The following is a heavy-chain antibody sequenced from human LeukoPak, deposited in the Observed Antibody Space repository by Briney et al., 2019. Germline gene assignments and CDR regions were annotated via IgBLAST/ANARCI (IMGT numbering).Heavy chain of an antibody. CDR1: GGSFSGYY. Sequence: SETLSLTCAVYGGSFSGYYRSWIRQPPGKGLEWIGEINHSGSTNYNPSLKSRVTISVDTSKNQFSLKLSSVTAADTAVYYCARSYYYGSGFDYWGQGTLVTVSS. CDR2: INHSGST. J-gene: IGHJ4*02. CDR3: ARSYYYGSGFDY. V-gene: IGHV4-34*01. D-gene: IGHD3-10*01.